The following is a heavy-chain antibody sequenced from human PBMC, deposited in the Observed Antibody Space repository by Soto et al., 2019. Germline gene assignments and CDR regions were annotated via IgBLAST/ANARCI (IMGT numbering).Heavy chain of an antibody. D-gene: IGHD1-20*01. J-gene: IGHJ4*02. Sequence: GESLKISCKGSGYSFSGYWIGWVRQMPGKGLEWMGIIYPGDSDTRYSPSFQGQVTISADKSTSTAYLQWNSLKASDTAMYYCARRPGIAGAADPFDYWGQGTLVTVSS. CDR3: ARRPGIAGAADPFDY. CDR2: IYPGDSDT. CDR1: GYSFSGYW. V-gene: IGHV5-51*01.